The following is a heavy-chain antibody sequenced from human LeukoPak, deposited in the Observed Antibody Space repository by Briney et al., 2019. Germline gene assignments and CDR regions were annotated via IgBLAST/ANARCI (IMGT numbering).Heavy chain of an antibody. CDR2: VNWNSGTI. CDR1: GFTFDDYA. D-gene: IGHD4-23*01. CDR3: AKDTQGMTGGFDY. Sequence: GGSLRLSCAASGFTFDDYAMHWVRQAPGKGLEWVSGVNWNSGTIGYADSVKGRFTISRDNAKNSLYLQVSSLRTEDTALYYCAKDTQGMTGGFDYWGQGTLVTVSS. V-gene: IGHV3-9*01. J-gene: IGHJ4*02.